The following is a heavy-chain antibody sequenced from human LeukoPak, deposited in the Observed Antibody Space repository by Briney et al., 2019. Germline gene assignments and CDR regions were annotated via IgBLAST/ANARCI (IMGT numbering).Heavy chain of an antibody. CDR3: ARDSSGRPVSKDAFDI. CDR2: IYYSGST. Sequence: SETLSLTCTVSGGSISSSSYYWGWIRQPPGKGLEWIGSIYYSGSTYYNPSLKSRVTISVDTSKNQFSLKLSSVTAADTAVYYCARDSSGRPVSKDAFDIWGQGTMVTVSS. CDR1: GGSISSSSYY. D-gene: IGHD3-22*01. J-gene: IGHJ3*02. V-gene: IGHV4-39*07.